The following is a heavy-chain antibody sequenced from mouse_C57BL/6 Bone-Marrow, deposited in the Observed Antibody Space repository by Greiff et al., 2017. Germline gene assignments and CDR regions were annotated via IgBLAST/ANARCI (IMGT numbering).Heavy chain of an antibody. CDR1: GFTFSDYY. J-gene: IGHJ3*01. CDR2: ISNGGGST. V-gene: IGHV5-12*01. D-gene: IGHD1-1*01. CDR3: ARRDGGFAY. Sequence: EVKVEESGGGLVQPGGSLKLSCAASGFTFSDYYMYWVRQTPEKRLEWVAYISNGGGSTYYQDTVKGRFTISRDNAKNTLYLQMSRLKSEDTAMYYCARRDGGFAYWGQGTLVTVSA.